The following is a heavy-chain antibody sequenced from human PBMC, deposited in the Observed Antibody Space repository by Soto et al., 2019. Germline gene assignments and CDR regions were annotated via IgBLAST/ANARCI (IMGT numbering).Heavy chain of an antibody. J-gene: IGHJ3*02. D-gene: IGHD3-22*01. Sequence: QVQLVQSGAEVKKPGSSVKVSCKASGGTFSSYTISWVRQAPGQGLEWMGRIIPILGIANYAQKFQGRVTITADKSTSTAYMELSSLRSEDTAMYYCARLQRYYDSSGSIWGQGTMVTVSS. CDR1: GGTFSSYT. V-gene: IGHV1-69*02. CDR2: IIPILGIA. CDR3: ARLQRYYDSSGSI.